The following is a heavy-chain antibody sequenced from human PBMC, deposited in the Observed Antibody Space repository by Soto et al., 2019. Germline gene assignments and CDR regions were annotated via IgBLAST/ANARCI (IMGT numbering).Heavy chain of an antibody. D-gene: IGHD3-10*01. CDR3: ARDRGLSFFDY. CDR2: ISDSGGST. J-gene: IGHJ4*02. CDR1: GFTFSSFA. Sequence: GGSLRLSCAASGFTFSSFAMSWVRQAPGKGLEWVSVISDSGGSTYYADSVRGRFTISRDNSKSTLFLQMNSLRAEDTAVYYCARDRGLSFFDYWGQGSLVTVSS. V-gene: IGHV3-23*01.